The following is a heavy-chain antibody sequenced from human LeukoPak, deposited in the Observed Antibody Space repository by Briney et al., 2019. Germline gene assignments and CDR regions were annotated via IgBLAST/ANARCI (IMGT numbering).Heavy chain of an antibody. J-gene: IGHJ4*02. CDR3: ARAREWELLLDY. D-gene: IGHD1-26*01. V-gene: IGHV3-74*01. CDR1: GFTFSSYW. CDR2: INSDGSST. Sequence: PGGSLRLSCAASGFTFSSYWMHWVRQASGKGLVWVSRINSDGSSTSYADSVKGRFTISRDNAKNSLYLQMNSLRAEDTAVYYCARAREWELLLDYWGQGTLVTVSS.